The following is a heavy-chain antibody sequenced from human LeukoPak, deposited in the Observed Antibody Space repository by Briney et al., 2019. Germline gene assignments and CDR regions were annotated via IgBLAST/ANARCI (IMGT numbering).Heavy chain of an antibody. J-gene: IGHJ3*02. CDR3: AKGGYSPRNAFDI. D-gene: IGHD3-22*01. CDR1: GGTFSSYA. CDR2: IIPIFGTA. Sequence: GASVKVSCKASGGTFSSYAISWVRQAPGQGLEWMGGIIPIFGTANYAQKFQGRVTMTRDTSTSTVYMELSSLRSEDAAVYYCAKGGYSPRNAFDIWGQGTMVTVSS. V-gene: IGHV1-69*05.